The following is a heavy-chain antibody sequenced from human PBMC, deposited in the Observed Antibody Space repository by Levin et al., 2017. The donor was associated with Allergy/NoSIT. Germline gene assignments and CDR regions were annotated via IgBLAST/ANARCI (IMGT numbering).Heavy chain of an antibody. J-gene: IGHJ4*02. V-gene: IGHV3-74*01. D-gene: IGHD6-19*01. CDR2: INNDGSDT. CDR3: ALGVAGYSSGWYGDYFAS. CDR1: GFSFSSNW. Sequence: SCAASGFSFSSNWKHWVRQAPGKGLVWVSRINNDGSDTTYADSVKGRFTISRDNAKNTLYLQMSNLRAEDTAVYYCALGVAGYSSGWYGDYFASWGQGTLVTVSS.